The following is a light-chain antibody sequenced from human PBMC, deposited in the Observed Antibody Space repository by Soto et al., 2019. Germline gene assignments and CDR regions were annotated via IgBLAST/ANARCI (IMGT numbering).Light chain of an antibody. V-gene: IGKV3-15*01. CDR3: QQYDNWWA. Sequence: ELVMTQSPAVLSVSPGERATLSCRASQSVNANLAWYQQRPGQAPRLLIYGASTRATGIPARFSGSGSGTDFTLTISGLQSEDFAVYYCQQYDNWWAFDPGTKVEIK. J-gene: IGKJ1*01. CDR2: GAS. CDR1: QSVNAN.